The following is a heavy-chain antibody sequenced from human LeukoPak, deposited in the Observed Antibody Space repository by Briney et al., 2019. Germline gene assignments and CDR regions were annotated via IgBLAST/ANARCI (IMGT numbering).Heavy chain of an antibody. Sequence: SESQSLTCTVSGGSISSSSYYWAWIRQPPGKGLEWIGSIYYSGSTYYNPSLKSRVTISVDTSKNQFSLKLSSVTAADTAVYYCARDANYYGSGSYGPLTEWGQGSLLTVSS. D-gene: IGHD3-10*01. V-gene: IGHV4-39*01. CDR1: GGSISSSSYY. CDR3: ARDANYYGSGSYGPLTE. J-gene: IGHJ4*02. CDR2: IYYSGST.